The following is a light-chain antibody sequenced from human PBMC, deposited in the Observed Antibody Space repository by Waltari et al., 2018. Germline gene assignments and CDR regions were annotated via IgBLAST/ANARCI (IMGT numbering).Light chain of an antibody. CDR2: EGS. Sequence: QSALTQPASVSGSPGQSITISCTGTCSDVGKYTLVSWYQQHPGQAPKLMIYEGSQRPSGVSDRFSGSKSGNTASLTISGLQAEDEADYYCFSYAGRATGVFGGGTKLTVL. CDR3: FSYAGRATGV. CDR1: CSDVGKYTL. J-gene: IGLJ2*01. V-gene: IGLV2-23*01.